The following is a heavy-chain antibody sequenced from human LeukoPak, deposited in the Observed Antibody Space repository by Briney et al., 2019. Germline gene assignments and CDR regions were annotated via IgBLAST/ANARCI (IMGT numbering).Heavy chain of an antibody. D-gene: IGHD6-19*01. J-gene: IGHJ4*02. CDR2: IGTVGDT. CDR1: GFTFSDSD. CDR3: AMGSIAVAGTRGPSDY. V-gene: IGHV3-13*01. Sequence: GGSLRLSCAASGFTFSDSDMHWVRQAAGKGLEWVSAIGTVGDTYYPGSVKGRFTISRDNSKNTLYLQMNSLRAEDTAVYYCAMGSIAVAGTRGPSDYWGQGTLVTVSS.